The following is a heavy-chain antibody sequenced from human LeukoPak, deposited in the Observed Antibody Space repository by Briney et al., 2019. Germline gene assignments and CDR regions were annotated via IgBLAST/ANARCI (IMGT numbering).Heavy chain of an antibody. CDR1: GYSFTSYW. D-gene: IGHD3-22*01. CDR2: IYPGDSDT. CDR3: ARHSLYDSSGYYSDAFDI. J-gene: IGHJ3*02. V-gene: IGHV5-51*01. Sequence: GESLKISFKGSGYSFTSYWIGWVRQMPGKGLEWMGIIYPGDSDTRYSPSFQGQVTISADKSISTAYLQWSSLKASDTAMYYCARHSLYDSSGYYSDAFDIWGQGTMVTVSS.